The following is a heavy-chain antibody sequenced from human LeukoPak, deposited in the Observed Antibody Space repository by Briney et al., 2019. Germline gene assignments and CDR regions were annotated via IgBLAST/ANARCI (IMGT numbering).Heavy chain of an antibody. CDR3: AKQRSGSSSLFYFDL. J-gene: IGHJ2*01. CDR2: ISYDGSNK. V-gene: IGHV3-30*18. D-gene: IGHD6-13*01. Sequence: TGGSLRLSCAASGFTFNSYAMSWVRQAPGKGLEWVAVISYDGSNKYYADSVKGRFTISRDNSKNTLYLQMNSLRAEDTAVYYCAKQRSGSSSLFYFDLWGRGTLVTVSS. CDR1: GFTFNSYA.